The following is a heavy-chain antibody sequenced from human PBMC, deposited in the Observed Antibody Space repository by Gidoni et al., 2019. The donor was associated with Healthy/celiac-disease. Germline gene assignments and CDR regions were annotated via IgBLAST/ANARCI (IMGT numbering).Heavy chain of an antibody. CDR1: GFTFSDSY. CDR3: ARDHMSGSGSYSWFRAFDI. V-gene: IGHV3-11*01. J-gene: IGHJ3*02. D-gene: IGHD3-10*01. Sequence: QVQLVESGGGLVKPGGSLRLSCSASGFTFSDSYMSWIRQAPGKGLEWVSYISSSGSTIYYADSVKGRFTISRDNAKNSLYLQMNSLRAEDTAVYYCARDHMSGSGSYSWFRAFDIWGQGTMVTVSS. CDR2: ISSSGSTI.